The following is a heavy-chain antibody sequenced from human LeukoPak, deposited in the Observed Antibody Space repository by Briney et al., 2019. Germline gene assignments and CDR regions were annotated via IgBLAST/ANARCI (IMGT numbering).Heavy chain of an antibody. CDR2: IYYSGST. CDR1: GGSLSSGDYY. Sequence: SQTLSLTCTVSGGSLSSGDYYWSWIRQPPGKGLEWIGYIYYSGSTYYNPSLKSRVTISVDTSKNQFSLKPSSVTAADTAVYYCAREVPMSNFYYGMDVWGKGTTVTVSS. CDR3: AREVPMSNFYYGMDV. J-gene: IGHJ6*04. D-gene: IGHD5/OR15-5a*01. V-gene: IGHV4-30-4*01.